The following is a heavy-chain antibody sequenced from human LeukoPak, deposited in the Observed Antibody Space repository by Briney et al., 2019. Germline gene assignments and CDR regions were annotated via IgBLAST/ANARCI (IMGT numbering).Heavy chain of an antibody. Sequence: SVKVSCKASGYTFTSYGISWVRQAPGQGLEWMGRIIPILGIANYAQKFQGRVTITADKSTSTAYMELSSLRSEDTAVYYCAREPSSSYMADWGQGTLVTVSS. J-gene: IGHJ4*02. CDR2: IIPILGIA. CDR3: AREPSSSYMAD. V-gene: IGHV1-69*04. D-gene: IGHD6-13*01. CDR1: GYTFTSYG.